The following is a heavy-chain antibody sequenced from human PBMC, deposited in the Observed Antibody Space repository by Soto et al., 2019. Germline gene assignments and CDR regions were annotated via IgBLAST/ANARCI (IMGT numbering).Heavy chain of an antibody. J-gene: IGHJ3*02. CDR2: INAGNGNT. Sequence: ASVKVSCKASGYTFTSYAMHWVRQAPGQRLEWMGWINAGNGNTKYSQKFQGRVTITRDTSASTAYMELRSLRSEDTAVYYCARDRHSFYGDFQLDAFDIWGQGTMVTVSS. CDR1: GYTFTSYA. V-gene: IGHV1-3*01. D-gene: IGHD4-17*01. CDR3: ARDRHSFYGDFQLDAFDI.